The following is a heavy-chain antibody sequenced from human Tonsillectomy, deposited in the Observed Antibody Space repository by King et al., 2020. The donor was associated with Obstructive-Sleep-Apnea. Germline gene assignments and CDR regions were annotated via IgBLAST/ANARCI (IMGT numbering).Heavy chain of an antibody. CDR1: GLTFTSAW. Sequence: VQLVESGGGLVEPGGSLRLSCTASGLTFTSAWMSWVRQAPGKGPEWVGRIKSRCDGGTPEYAAFVKGRFTISRDDSKNTIDLQMSSLQGEDTAIYYCTTGDPRRDWGQGTLVTVSS. J-gene: IGHJ4*02. CDR3: TTGDPRRD. V-gene: IGHV3-15*01. CDR2: IKSRCDGGTP.